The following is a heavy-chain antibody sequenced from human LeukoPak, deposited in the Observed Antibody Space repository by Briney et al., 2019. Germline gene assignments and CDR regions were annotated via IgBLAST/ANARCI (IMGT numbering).Heavy chain of an antibody. J-gene: IGHJ4*02. D-gene: IGHD2-2*01. Sequence: GGSLRLSCAASGFTFSSYSMNWVRQAPGKGLEWVSSISSSSSYIYYADSVKGRFTISRDNAKNSLYLQMNSLRAEDTAVYYCAREGPDIVVVPAASGFDYWGQGTLVTVSS. V-gene: IGHV3-21*01. CDR2: ISSSSSYI. CDR1: GFTFSSYS. CDR3: AREGPDIVVVPAASGFDY.